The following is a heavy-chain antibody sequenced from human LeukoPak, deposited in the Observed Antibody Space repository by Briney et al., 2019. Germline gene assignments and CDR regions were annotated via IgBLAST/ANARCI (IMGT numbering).Heavy chain of an antibody. CDR3: ARDLRGYSYGYDY. V-gene: IGHV1-2*06. CDR2: VNPNTGDT. J-gene: IGHJ4*02. Sequence: SVKVSCKASGYTFTGYYMHWVRQAPGQGLEWMGRVNPNTGDTNYAQRFQGRVTMTMDTSISTAYMELSRLRSEDTAVYYCARDLRGYSYGYDYWGQGTLVSVSS. CDR1: GYTFTGYY. D-gene: IGHD5-18*01.